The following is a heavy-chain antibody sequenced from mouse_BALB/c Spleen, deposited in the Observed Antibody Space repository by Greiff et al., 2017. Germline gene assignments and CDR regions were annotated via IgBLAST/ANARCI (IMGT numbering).Heavy chain of an antibody. Sequence: EVKVVESGGGLVQPGGSLKLSCAASGFTFSSYGMSWVRQTPDKRLELVATINSNGGSTYYPDSVKGRFTISRDNAKNTLYLQMSSLKSEDTAMYYCARDGYQYYLDYWGQGTTLTVSS. J-gene: IGHJ2*01. CDR3: ARDGYQYYLDY. CDR2: INSNGGST. D-gene: IGHD1-2*01. V-gene: IGHV5-6-3*01. CDR1: GFTFSSYG.